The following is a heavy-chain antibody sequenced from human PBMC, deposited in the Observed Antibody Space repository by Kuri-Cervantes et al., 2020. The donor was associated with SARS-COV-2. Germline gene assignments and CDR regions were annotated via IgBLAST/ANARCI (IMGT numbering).Heavy chain of an antibody. CDR3: ERERRTDGYRDGFDL. J-gene: IGHJ4*02. CDR1: GYTLTDYY. D-gene: IGHD5-18*01. CDR2: INPNGGT. Sequence: ASVKGSLQASGYTLTDYYLHWVRPAPGQGLEWMGWINPNGGTNSAQRLQGRATVPRDTSFNTVYVELSMLRSDDTAVYYCERERRTDGYRDGFDLWGQGTLVTVSS. V-gene: IGHV1-2*02.